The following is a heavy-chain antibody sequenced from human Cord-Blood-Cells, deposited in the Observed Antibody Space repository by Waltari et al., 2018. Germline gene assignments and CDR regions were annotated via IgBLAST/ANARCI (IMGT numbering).Heavy chain of an antibody. CDR2: INPNSGGT. CDR3: AKVAATANWFDP. CDR1: GYTFTGHH. Sequence: QVQLVQSGAEVKKPGASVTVSCKAPGYTFTGHHMLFVRQAPGQGLEWMGWINPNSGGTNYAQKFQGRVTMTRDTSISTAYMELSRLRSDDTAVYYCAKVAATANWFDPWGQGTLVTVSS. J-gene: IGHJ5*02. D-gene: IGHD2-15*01. V-gene: IGHV1-2*02.